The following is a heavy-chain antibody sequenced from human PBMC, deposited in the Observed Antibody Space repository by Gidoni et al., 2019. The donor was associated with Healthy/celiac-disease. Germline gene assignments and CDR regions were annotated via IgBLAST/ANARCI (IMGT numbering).Heavy chain of an antibody. CDR1: GFTFSSYG. J-gene: IGHJ6*02. CDR2: IWYDGSNK. CDR3: ARADSYSSGWYRSYYYGMDV. Sequence: QVQLVESGGGVVQPGRSLRLSCAASGFTFSSYGMHWVRQAPGKGLEWVAVIWYDGSNKYYADSVKGRFTISRDNSKNTLYLQMNSLRAEDTAVYYCARADSYSSGWYRSYYYGMDVWGQGTTVTVSS. V-gene: IGHV3-33*01. D-gene: IGHD6-19*01.